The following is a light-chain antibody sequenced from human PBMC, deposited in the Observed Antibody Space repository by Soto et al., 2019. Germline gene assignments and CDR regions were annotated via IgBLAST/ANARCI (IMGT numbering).Light chain of an antibody. V-gene: IGLV1-44*01. J-gene: IGLJ1*01. CDR2: TAG. Sequence: QSVLTQPLSVSASPGQRVTISCSGGSSNIGSNTVAWYQQLPGTAPPRLIFTAGQRPSGGTGRFSGSKSGTSASLAISGLQSEDEGDYYCSAWDNSLNGYVFGPWTKLTVL. CDR1: SSNIGSNT. CDR3: SAWDNSLNGYV.